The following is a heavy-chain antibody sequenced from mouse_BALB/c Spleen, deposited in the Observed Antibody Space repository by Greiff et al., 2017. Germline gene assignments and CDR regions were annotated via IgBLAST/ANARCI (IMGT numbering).Heavy chain of an antibody. CDR3: TRGGDREYGWYFDV. Sequence: EVKLMESGGGLVRPGGSLKLSCAASGFTFSSYTMSWVRQTPEKRLEWVATISSGGSYTYYPDSVKGRFTISRDNAKNTLYLQMSSLKSEDTAMYYCTRGGDREYGWYFDVWGAGTTVTVSS. CDR2: ISSGGSYT. CDR1: GFTFSSYT. D-gene: IGHD5-1*01. J-gene: IGHJ1*01. V-gene: IGHV5-6-4*01.